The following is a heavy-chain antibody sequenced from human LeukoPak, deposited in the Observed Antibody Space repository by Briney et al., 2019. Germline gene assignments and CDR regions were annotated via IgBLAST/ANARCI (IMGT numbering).Heavy chain of an antibody. CDR2: IYPADSDF. Sequence: GESLKISCKGSGYSINNYWIGWVRQMPGKGLEWMGIIYPADSDFRYSPSFQGQVTISADKSISTAYLQWSSLKASDTAMYYCARQEYCSGGSCYTWFDPWGQGTLVIVSS. D-gene: IGHD2-15*01. CDR3: ARQEYCSGGSCYTWFDP. V-gene: IGHV5-51*01. J-gene: IGHJ5*02. CDR1: GYSINNYW.